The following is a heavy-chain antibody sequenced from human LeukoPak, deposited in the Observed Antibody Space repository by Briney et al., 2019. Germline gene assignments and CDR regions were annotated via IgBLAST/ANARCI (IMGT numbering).Heavy chain of an antibody. Sequence: PSETLSLTCAVSGGSMSSGGHSWSWIRQPPGKGLEWIGYIYHSGSTYYDPSLKSRVTISVDRSKNQFSLKLSSVTAADTAVYYCARGNGSGGFDYWGQGTLVTVSS. D-gene: IGHD3-10*01. CDR2: IYHSGST. V-gene: IGHV4-30-2*01. J-gene: IGHJ4*02. CDR1: GGSMSSGGHS. CDR3: ARGNGSGGFDY.